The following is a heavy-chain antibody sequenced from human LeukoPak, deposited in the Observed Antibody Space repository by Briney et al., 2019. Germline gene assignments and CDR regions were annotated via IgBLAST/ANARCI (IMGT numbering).Heavy chain of an antibody. CDR2: IYHSGST. D-gene: IGHD3-10*01. CDR1: GGSISSSNW. J-gene: IGHJ4*02. Sequence: PSGTLSLTCAVSGGSISSSNWWSWVRQPPGKGLGWIGEIYHSGSTNYNPSLKSRVTISVDKSKNQFSLKLSSVTAADTAVYYCARDRRYYGSGSYYNVYFDYWGQGTLVTVSS. V-gene: IGHV4-4*02. CDR3: ARDRRYYGSGSYYNVYFDY.